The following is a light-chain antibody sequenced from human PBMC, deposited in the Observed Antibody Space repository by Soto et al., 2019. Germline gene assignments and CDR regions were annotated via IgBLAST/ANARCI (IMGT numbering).Light chain of an antibody. CDR2: DAS. CDR3: QQRSNWLT. J-gene: IGKJ4*01. V-gene: IGKV3-11*01. Sequence: EIVLRRSPATLSVSPGERATLSCRASQSVSSYLAWYQQKPGQAPRLLIYDASNRATGIPARFSGSGSGTDFTLTISSLEPEDFAVYYCQQRSNWLTFGGGTKVEIK. CDR1: QSVSSY.